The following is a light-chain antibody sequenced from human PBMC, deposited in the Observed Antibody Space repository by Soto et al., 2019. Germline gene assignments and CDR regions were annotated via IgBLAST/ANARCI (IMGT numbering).Light chain of an antibody. V-gene: IGKV3D-20*02. CDR3: QQRNVWPPVT. J-gene: IGKJ5*01. Sequence: EIVLTQSPGTLSLSPGERATLSCRAPQSVTITNLAWYQQKPGQPPRLLIYGASSRATGIPDRFSGSGSGTDVTLTISSREPEDAAVYYCQQRNVWPPVTFGQGTRLEIK. CDR1: QSVTITN. CDR2: GAS.